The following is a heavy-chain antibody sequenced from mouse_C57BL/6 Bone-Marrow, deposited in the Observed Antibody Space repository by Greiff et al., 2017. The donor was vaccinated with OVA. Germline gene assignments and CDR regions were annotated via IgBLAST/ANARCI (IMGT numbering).Heavy chain of an antibody. CDR1: GFTFSSYA. CDR3: ARRLVYAMDY. J-gene: IGHJ4*01. V-gene: IGHV5-4*03. CDR2: ISDGGSYT. Sequence: EVKLMESGGGLVKPGGSLKLSCAASGFTFSSYAMSWVRQTPEKRLEWVATISDGGSYTYYPENVKGRFTISRDNAKNNLYLQLRHLKSEDTAMYYCARRLVYAMDYWGQGTSVTVSS.